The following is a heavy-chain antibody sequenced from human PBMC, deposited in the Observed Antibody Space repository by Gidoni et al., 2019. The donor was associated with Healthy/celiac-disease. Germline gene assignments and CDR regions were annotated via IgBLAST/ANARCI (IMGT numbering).Heavy chain of an antibody. J-gene: IGHJ4*02. D-gene: IGHD2-15*01. CDR1: GFPLSTSGMG. CDR3: AHSYCSGGSCYWGGFDY. Sequence: QITLKESGPTLVKPTQTLTLTCTFSGFPLSTSGMGVGWIRQPPGKALEWLALIYWDDDKRYSPSLKSRLTITKDTSKNQVVLTMTNMDPVDTATYYCAHSYCSGGSCYWGGFDYWGQGTLVTVSS. CDR2: IYWDDDK. V-gene: IGHV2-5*02.